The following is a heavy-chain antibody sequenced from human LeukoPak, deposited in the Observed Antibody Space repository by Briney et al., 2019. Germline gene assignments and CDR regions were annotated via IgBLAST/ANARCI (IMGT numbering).Heavy chain of an antibody. D-gene: IGHD7-27*01. CDR3: AKVRPGAFDL. CDR2: INTKSDGT. J-gene: IGHJ3*01. V-gene: IGHV1-2*02. CDR1: GYTFTDYF. Sequence: GASVKVSCKASGYTFTDYFMHWVRQAPGQGLEWMGYINTKSDGTIYAQKFQGRVTMARDTSISTVYMELSGLRFDDTAVYYCAKVRPGAFDLWGQGTVVTVSS.